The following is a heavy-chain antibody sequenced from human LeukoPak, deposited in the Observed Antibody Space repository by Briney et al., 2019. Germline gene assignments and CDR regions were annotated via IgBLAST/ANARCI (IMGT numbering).Heavy chain of an antibody. V-gene: IGHV1-46*01. Sequence: ASVKDSCKAPGYFFTGYYIHWMLPASGQGLEWMGIIIPSSGSTSSAQKFQGRVTMTRDTSTSTVSMELSSLRSEDTALYYCARKDRFEAFDIWGQGTMLIVSS. CDR1: GYFFTGYY. J-gene: IGHJ3*02. CDR3: ARKDRFEAFDI. CDR2: IIPSSGST.